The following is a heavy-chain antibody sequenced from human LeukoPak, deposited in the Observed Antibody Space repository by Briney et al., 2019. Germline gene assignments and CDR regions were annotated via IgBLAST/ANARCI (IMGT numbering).Heavy chain of an antibody. CDR2: INSNGGST. J-gene: IGHJ6*02. V-gene: IGHV3-64*02. D-gene: IGHD3-10*01. CDR1: GFTFSSYA. Sequence: GGSLRLSCAASGFTFSSYAMHWVRQAPGKGLEYVSSINSNGGSTYYADSVKGRYTISRDNSKTTLYLQMGSLRAEDMGVYYCARFGEYYGMVVWGQGTTVTVSS. CDR3: ARFGEYYGMVV.